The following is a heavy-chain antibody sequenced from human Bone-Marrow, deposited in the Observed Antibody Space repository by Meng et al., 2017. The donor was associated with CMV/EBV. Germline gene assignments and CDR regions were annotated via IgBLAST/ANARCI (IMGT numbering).Heavy chain of an antibody. CDR2: ISSSGSTI. J-gene: IGHJ3*02. D-gene: IGHD1-26*01. CDR1: GFTVSSNY. V-gene: IGHV3-11*01. Sequence: GGSLRLSCAASGFTVSSNYMSWIRQAPGKGLEWVSYISSSGSTIYYADSVKGRFTISRDNAKNSLYLQMNSLRAEDTAVYYCARRGGRHSKDAFDIWGQGTMVTVSS. CDR3: ARRGGRHSKDAFDI.